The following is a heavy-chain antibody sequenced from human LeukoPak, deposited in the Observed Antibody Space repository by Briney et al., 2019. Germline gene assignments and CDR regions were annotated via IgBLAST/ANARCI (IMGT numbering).Heavy chain of an antibody. CDR1: GFIFSDYW. CDR3: ARLGDTGYRPQGP. J-gene: IGHJ5*02. CDR2: IKKDGSEQ. V-gene: IGHV3-7*01. D-gene: IGHD5-18*01. Sequence: GGSLRLSCAASGFIFSDYWMTWVRQAPGKGLEWEANIKKDGSEQMYVDSVKGRFTISRDNAKNTLYLQMNSLRAEDTAVYYCARLGDTGYRPQGPWGQGTLVTVSS.